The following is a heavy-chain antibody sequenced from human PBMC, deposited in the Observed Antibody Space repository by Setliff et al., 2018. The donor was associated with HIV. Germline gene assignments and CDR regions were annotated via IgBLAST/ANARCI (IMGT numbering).Heavy chain of an antibody. Sequence: GGSLRLSCAASGFIFSNYAMHWVRQAPGKGLEWVAVISYDGNNKYYADSVKGRFTVSRDNSKNTLYLQMNGLRAEDTAVYYCAKEPTYYYDSSGPHDAFDIWGQGTMVTVSS. CDR3: AKEPTYYYDSSGPHDAFDI. CDR2: ISYDGNNK. D-gene: IGHD3-22*01. J-gene: IGHJ3*02. CDR1: GFIFSNYA. V-gene: IGHV3-30*04.